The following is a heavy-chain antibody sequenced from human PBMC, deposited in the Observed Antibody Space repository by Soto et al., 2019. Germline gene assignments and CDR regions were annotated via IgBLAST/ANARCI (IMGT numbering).Heavy chain of an antibody. J-gene: IGHJ4*02. Sequence: EGQLVESGGGFVQPGRSLRLSCAGSGFIFDDFALHWVRQAPGKGLEWVSGISWNSDSIGYADAVKGRFTISRDNDKNSLYLQMNSLRVEDTALYYCTKVGGLYDFWSGPLHFDLWGQGTLVTVSS. D-gene: IGHD3-3*01. CDR1: GFIFDDFA. CDR3: TKVGGLYDFWSGPLHFDL. V-gene: IGHV3-9*01. CDR2: ISWNSDSI.